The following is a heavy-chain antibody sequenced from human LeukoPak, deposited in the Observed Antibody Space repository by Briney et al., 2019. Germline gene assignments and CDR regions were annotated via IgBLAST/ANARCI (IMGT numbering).Heavy chain of an antibody. V-gene: IGHV4-61*02. D-gene: IGHD6-13*01. CDR3: ARGIAPNWFDP. CDR1: GGSISSGNYY. CDR2: IYASGST. Sequence: PSETLSLTCTVSGGSISSGNYYWSWIRQPARKGLEWIGRIYASGSTDYNPSLKSRVTILVDRSKNQFSLKLSSVTAADTAVYYCARGIAPNWFDPWGQGTLVTVSS. J-gene: IGHJ5*02.